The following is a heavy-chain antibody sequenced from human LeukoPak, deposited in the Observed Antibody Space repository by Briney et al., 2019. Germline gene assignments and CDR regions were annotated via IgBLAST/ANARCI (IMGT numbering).Heavy chain of an antibody. Sequence: KPSETLSLTCAVSGYSISSGYYWGWIRQPPGKGLEWIGSIYHSGSTYYNPSLKSRVTISVDTSKNQFSLKLSSVTAADTAVYYCARLAVRPCYYMDVWGKGTTVTVSS. D-gene: IGHD2-2*01. CDR1: GYSISSGYY. CDR3: ARLAVRPCYYMDV. J-gene: IGHJ6*03. CDR2: IYHSGST. V-gene: IGHV4-38-2*01.